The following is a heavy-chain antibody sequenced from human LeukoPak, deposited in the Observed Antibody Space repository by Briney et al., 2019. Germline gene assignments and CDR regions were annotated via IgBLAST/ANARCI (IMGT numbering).Heavy chain of an antibody. D-gene: IGHD5-18*01. CDR1: GVTFSSYA. CDR2: ISGSGGST. J-gene: IGHJ6*02. Sequence: GGSLRLSCAASGVTFSSYAMSWVRQAPGKGLEWVSAISGSGGSTFYADSVEGRFTISRDNSKSTLYLQMNSLRAEDTAVYYCAKGLNGYNYGYGVDVWGQGTTVTVSS. CDR3: AKGLNGYNYGYGVDV. V-gene: IGHV3-23*01.